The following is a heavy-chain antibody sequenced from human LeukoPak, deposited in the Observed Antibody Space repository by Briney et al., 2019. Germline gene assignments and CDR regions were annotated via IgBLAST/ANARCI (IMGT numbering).Heavy chain of an antibody. V-gene: IGHV3-48*03. D-gene: IGHD3-10*01. CDR3: ARDIRGLGSCFGY. Sequence: GGSLRLSCAASGFTFSSYEMNWVRQAPGKGLEWVSYISSTGTTIYYADSVKGRFTISRDNAKNSLYPQMNSLRAEDTAVYYCARDIRGLGSCFGYWGQGTLVTVSS. CDR2: ISSTGTTI. J-gene: IGHJ4*02. CDR1: GFTFSSYE.